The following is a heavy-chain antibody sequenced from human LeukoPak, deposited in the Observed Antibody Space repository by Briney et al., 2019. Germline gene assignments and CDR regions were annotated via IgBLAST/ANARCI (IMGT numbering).Heavy chain of an antibody. CDR2: IRQNGFEK. Sequence: GGSLRLSCAASGCTFDTYWMSWVRQAPGKGLEWVATIRQNGFEKFYVVSVKGRFTISRDNAENSLSLQMNSLRAEDTAVYYCARAAPFDCSGASCSLFDYWGQGTLVTVSS. D-gene: IGHD2-15*01. V-gene: IGHV3-7*01. CDR3: ARAAPFDCSGASCSLFDY. CDR1: GCTFDTYW. J-gene: IGHJ4*02.